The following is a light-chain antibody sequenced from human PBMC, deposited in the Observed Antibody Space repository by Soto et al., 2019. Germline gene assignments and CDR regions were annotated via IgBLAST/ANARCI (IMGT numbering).Light chain of an antibody. CDR2: DAS. CDR1: QSISTW. V-gene: IGKV1-5*01. J-gene: IGKJ1*01. Sequence: DIRMTQSPSTLSASVGDRVTITCRASQSISTWLAWYQQKPGKAPKLLIYDASSLESGVPSRFGGAGSGTEFILTISRQQPDYFAVYYWQQYINYRWTFGQGTKVEIK. CDR3: QQYINYRWT.